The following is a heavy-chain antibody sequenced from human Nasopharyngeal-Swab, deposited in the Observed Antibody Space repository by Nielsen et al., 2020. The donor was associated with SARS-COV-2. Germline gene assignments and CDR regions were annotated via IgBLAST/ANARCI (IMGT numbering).Heavy chain of an antibody. D-gene: IGHD3-16*02. CDR2: IYHSGST. J-gene: IGHJ4*02. V-gene: IGHV4-38-2*02. CDR3: ARVGARDYVWGSYRPNPGGY. Sequence: SETLSLTCTVSGYSISSGYYWGWIRQPPGKGLEWIGSIYHSGSTYYNPSLKSRVTISVDTSKNQFSLKLSSVTAADTAVYYCARVGARDYVWGSYRPNPGGYWGQGTLVTVS. CDR1: GYSISSGYY.